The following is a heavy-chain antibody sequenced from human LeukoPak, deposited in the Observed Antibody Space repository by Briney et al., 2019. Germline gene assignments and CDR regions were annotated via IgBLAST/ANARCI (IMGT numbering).Heavy chain of an antibody. V-gene: IGHV3-21*01. CDR3: ARVGAAAVSALDY. CDR1: GFTFSSYS. D-gene: IGHD6-13*01. CDR2: ISSSSSYI. Sequence: GESLRLSCAASGFTFSSYSMNWVRQAPGKGLEWVSSISSSSSYIYYADSVKGRFTISRDNAKNSLYLQMNSLRAEDTAVYYCARVGAAAVSALDYWGQGTLVTVSS. J-gene: IGHJ4*02.